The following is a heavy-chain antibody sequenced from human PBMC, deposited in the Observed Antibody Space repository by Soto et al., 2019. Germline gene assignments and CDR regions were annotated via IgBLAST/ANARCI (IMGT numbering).Heavy chain of an antibody. CDR2: IYPGDSDT. V-gene: IGHV5-51*01. CDR1: GYSFTSYW. Sequence: PGESLKISCKGSGYSFTSYWIGWVRQMPGKGLEWMAMIYPGDSDTRYSPSFQGQVTISADKSIITAYLQWSSLKASDTAMYYCVAYSGSSGRHFDYWGQRTLVTVSS. J-gene: IGHJ4*02. D-gene: IGHD6-6*01. CDR3: VAYSGSSGRHFDY.